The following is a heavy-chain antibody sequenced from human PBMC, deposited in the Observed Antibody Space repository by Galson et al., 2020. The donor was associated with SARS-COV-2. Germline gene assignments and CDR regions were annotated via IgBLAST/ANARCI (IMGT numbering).Heavy chain of an antibody. CDR1: GGSISSGGYY. J-gene: IGHJ6*02. V-gene: IGHV4-31*03. CDR2: IYYSGST. CDR3: ARAFEAYGMDV. Sequence: SETLSLTCTVSGGSISSGGYYWSWIRQHLGKGLEWIGYIYYSGSTYYNPSLKSRVTISVDTSKNQFSLKLSSVTAADTAVYYCARAFEAYGMDVWGQGTTVTVSS.